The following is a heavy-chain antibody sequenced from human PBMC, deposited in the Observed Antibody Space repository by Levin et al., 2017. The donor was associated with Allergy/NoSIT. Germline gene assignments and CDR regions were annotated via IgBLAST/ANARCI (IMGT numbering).Heavy chain of an antibody. J-gene: IGHJ4*02. Sequence: SETLSLTCTVSGGSISSSSYYWGWIRQPPGKGLEWIGSIYYSGSTYYNPSLKSRVTISVDTSKNQFSLKLSSVTAADTAVYYCARLTMAEPNFDYWGQGTLVTVSS. CDR3: ARLTMAEPNFDY. CDR2: IYYSGST. D-gene: IGHD4/OR15-4a*01. V-gene: IGHV4-39*01. CDR1: GGSISSSSYY.